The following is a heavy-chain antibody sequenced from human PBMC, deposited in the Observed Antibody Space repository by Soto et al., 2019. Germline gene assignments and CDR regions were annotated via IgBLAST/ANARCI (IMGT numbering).Heavy chain of an antibody. CDR1: GFNFNNYN. J-gene: IGHJ6*02. CDR2: ISFDGTTD. CDR3: ARDNQDCSAFNCYNPGRVFGLDV. Sequence: GGSLRLSCVASGFNFNNYNLHWVRQAPSNSLESVAVISFDGTTDHYADSVKGRFTVSRDNFKNILSLQMDSLRPEDTAVYYGARDNQDCSAFNCYNPGRVFGLDVWGQGTTVTVSS. V-gene: IGHV3-30-3*01. D-gene: IGHD2-15*01.